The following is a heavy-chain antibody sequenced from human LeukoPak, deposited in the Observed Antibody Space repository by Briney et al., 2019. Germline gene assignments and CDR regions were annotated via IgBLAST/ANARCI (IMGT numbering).Heavy chain of an antibody. CDR3: ASHSSYVSPFRS. Sequence: LETPSPPCTVSGGSISKSSYYWGWVRQPPREGVGWIGSIYYSGSTYYNPSLKSRVTISVETSKNQFSLKLSSVTAADTAVYYCASHSSYVSPFRSWGRGPLVTVSP. V-gene: IGHV4-39*01. CDR2: IYYSGST. J-gene: IGHJ5*02. CDR1: GGSISKSSYY. D-gene: IGHD3-10*02.